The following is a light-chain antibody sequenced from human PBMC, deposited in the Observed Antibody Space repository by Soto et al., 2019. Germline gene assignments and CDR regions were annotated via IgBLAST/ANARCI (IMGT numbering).Light chain of an antibody. CDR1: QSISSW. V-gene: IGKV1-5*01. Sequence: DIQMTQSPSTLSASVGDRVTITCRASQSISSWLAWYQQKPGKAPKLLIYDASSLESGVPSRFSGSGSGTEFTLTISSLQPDDFAVYFCQQYNDWPRTFGGGTRVEIK. CDR2: DAS. J-gene: IGKJ4*01. CDR3: QQYNDWPRT.